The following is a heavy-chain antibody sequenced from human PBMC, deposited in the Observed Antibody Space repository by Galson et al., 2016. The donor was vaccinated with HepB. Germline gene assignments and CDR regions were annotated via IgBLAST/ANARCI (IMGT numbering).Heavy chain of an antibody. Sequence: VKVSCKASGYTFTNFHINWVRQAPGQGLEWMGRMNPKRGNTVYSQKFPGRVTVTWNTSITTAYMELSSLTSEDTAVYYCARGVGWEQWPRGRGYFGFWGQGSLVTVSS. CDR3: ARGVGWEQWPRGRGYFGF. V-gene: IGHV1-8*01. CDR1: GYTFTNFH. J-gene: IGHJ4*02. CDR2: MNPKRGNT. D-gene: IGHD6-19*01.